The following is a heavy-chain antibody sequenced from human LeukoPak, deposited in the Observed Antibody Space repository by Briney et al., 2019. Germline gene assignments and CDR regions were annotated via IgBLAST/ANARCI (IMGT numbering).Heavy chain of an antibody. Sequence: PSETLSLTCTVSGGSISSYYWSWIRQPPGKGLEWIGYIYYSGSTNYNPSLKSRVTISVDTSKNQFSLKLSSVNAADTAVYYCAREAQQYSGSYYVDYWGQGTLATVSS. D-gene: IGHD1-26*01. J-gene: IGHJ4*02. CDR3: AREAQQYSGSYYVDY. CDR1: GGSISSYY. V-gene: IGHV4-59*01. CDR2: IYYSGST.